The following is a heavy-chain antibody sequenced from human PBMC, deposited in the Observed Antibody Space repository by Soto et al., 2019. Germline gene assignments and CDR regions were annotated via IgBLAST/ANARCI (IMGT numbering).Heavy chain of an antibody. CDR1: GFTFSSYS. CDR2: ISSSSSYI. J-gene: IGHJ6*04. D-gene: IGHD2-2*01. CDR3: ARDLCSEFFFSTTPGPPSNNYNGPQV. V-gene: IGHV3-21*01. Sequence: PGGSLRLSCAASGFTFSSYSMNWVRQAPGKGLEWVSSISSSSSYIYYADSVKGRFTISRDNAKNSLYLQMNSLRAEDTAVYYYARDLCSEFFFSTTPGPPSNNYNGPQVWGNGTTVTVSS.